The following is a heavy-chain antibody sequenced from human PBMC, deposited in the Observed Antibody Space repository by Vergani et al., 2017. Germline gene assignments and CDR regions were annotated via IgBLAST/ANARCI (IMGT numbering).Heavy chain of an antibody. CDR2: ISGSGGST. V-gene: IGHV3-23*04. CDR1: GFTFSNAW. Sequence: EVQLVESGGGLVKPGGSLRLSCAASGFTFSNAWMSWVRQAPGKGLEWVSAISGSGGSTYYADSVKGRFTISRDNSKNTLYLQMNSLRAEDTAVYYCAKGEGPYSSSCLDYWGQGTLVTVSS. CDR3: AKGEGPYSSSCLDY. D-gene: IGHD6-13*01. J-gene: IGHJ4*02.